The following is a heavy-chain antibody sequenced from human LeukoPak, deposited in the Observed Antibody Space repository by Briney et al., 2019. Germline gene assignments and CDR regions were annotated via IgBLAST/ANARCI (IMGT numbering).Heavy chain of an antibody. CDR2: IYYSGST. V-gene: IGHV4-39*01. D-gene: IGHD6-13*01. Sequence: SETLSLTCTVSGGSISSGSYFWGWIRQPPGKGLEWIGSIYYSGSTYYNPSLKSRVTISVDTSKNQFSLKLSSVTAADTATYYCASTTSRGSSHFHYWGQGTLVTVSS. CDR1: GGSISSGSYF. J-gene: IGHJ4*02. CDR3: ASTTSRGSSHFHY.